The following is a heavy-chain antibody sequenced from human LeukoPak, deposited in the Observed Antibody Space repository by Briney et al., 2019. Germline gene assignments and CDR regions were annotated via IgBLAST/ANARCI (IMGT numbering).Heavy chain of an antibody. D-gene: IGHD5-12*01. J-gene: IGHJ3*02. CDR2: INPSGGST. CDR1: GYTFTSYY. CDR3: ASGSSRWIGAFDI. V-gene: IGHV1-46*01. Sequence: ASVKVSCKASGYTFTSYYMHWVRQAPGQGLEWMGIINPSGGSTSYAQKFQGRVTMTRDTSISTAYMELGGLTSDDTAVYNCASGSSRWIGAFDIWGQGTMVTVSS.